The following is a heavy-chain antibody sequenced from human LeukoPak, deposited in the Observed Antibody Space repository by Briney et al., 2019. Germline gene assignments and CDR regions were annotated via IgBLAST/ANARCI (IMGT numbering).Heavy chain of an antibody. Sequence: SQTLSLTCTVSGGSISSGSYFWSWIRQPAGKGLERIGRIYTSGSTNYNLSLKSRVTISVDTSKNQFSLKLSSVTAADTAVYYCARAPGFSSGYYYRGHAFDSLVQGTMVTVSS. D-gene: IGHD3-22*01. CDR2: IYTSGST. V-gene: IGHV4-61*02. J-gene: IGHJ3*02. CDR1: GGSISSGSYF. CDR3: ARAPGFSSGYYYRGHAFDS.